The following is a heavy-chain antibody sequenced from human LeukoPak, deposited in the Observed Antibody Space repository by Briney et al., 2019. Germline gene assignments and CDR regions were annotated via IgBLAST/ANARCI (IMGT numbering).Heavy chain of an antibody. CDR1: GFTFSDYA. CDR2: ISTDGGGT. Sequence: GGSLRLSCAASGFTFSDYAMHWVRQAPGKGLEYVSAISTDGGGTYYVDSVKGRFTISRDNSKNTLYLQMGSLRAEDMAVFYCARYGSGSYYHYWGQGTLVTVSS. V-gene: IGHV3-64*02. D-gene: IGHD3-10*01. J-gene: IGHJ4*02. CDR3: ARYGSGSYYHY.